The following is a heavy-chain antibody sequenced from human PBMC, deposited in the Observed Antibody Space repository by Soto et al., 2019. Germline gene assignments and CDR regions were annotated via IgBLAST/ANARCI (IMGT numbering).Heavy chain of an antibody. D-gene: IGHD1-26*01. CDR3: AVGLVGATTSFDY. CDR2: IWYDGSNK. V-gene: IGHV3-33*01. CDR1: GFTFSSYG. J-gene: IGHJ4*02. Sequence: QVQLVESGGGVVQPGRSLRLSCAASGFTFSSYGMHWVRQAPGKGLEWVAVIWYDGSNKYYADSVKGRFTISRDNSKNTLYLQMNSLRAEDTAVYYCAVGLVGATTSFDYWGQGTLVTVSS.